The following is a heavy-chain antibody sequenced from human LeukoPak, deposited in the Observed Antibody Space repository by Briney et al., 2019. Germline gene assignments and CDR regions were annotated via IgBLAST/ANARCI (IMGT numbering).Heavy chain of an antibody. V-gene: IGHV1-69*06. CDR2: IIPIFGTA. D-gene: IGHD4-17*01. CDR3: ASSHDYRDYVRWFDP. CDR1: GGTFSSYA. J-gene: IGHJ5*02. Sequence: ASVKVSCKASGGTFSSYAISWVRQAPGQGLEWMGGIIPIFGTANYAQKFQGRVTITADKFTSTAYMELSSLRSEDTAVYYCASSHDYRDYVRWFDPWGQGTLVTVSS.